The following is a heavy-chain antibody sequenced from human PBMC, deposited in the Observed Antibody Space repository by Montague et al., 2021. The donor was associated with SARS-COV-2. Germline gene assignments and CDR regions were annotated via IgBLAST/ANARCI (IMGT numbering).Heavy chain of an antibody. D-gene: IGHD5-18*01. CDR1: GGSISGYY. CDR2: IFYNGDT. CDR3: ARAPDVDTAMVIYCYGMDV. J-gene: IGHJ6*02. V-gene: IGHV4-59*08. Sequence: SETLSLTCTVSGGSISGYYWTWIRQPPGKGLEWIGYIFYNGDTNYNPSLKSRVTISVDTSKNQFSLKLSSVTAADTAVYYRARAPDVDTAMVIYCYGMDVWGQGITVTVSS.